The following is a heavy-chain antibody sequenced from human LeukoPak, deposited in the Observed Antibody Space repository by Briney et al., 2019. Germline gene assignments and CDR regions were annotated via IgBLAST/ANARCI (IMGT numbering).Heavy chain of an antibody. J-gene: IGHJ4*02. CDR3: ARGLITGTTSVFDY. D-gene: IGHD1-20*01. CDR2: IYTSGST. Sequence: SETLSLTCTVSGGSISSYYWSWIRQPAGKGLEWIGRIYTSGSTNYNPSLKSRVTMSVDTSKNQFSLKLSSVTAADTAVYYCARGLITGTTSVFDYWGQGTLVTVSS. CDR1: GGSISSYY. V-gene: IGHV4-4*07.